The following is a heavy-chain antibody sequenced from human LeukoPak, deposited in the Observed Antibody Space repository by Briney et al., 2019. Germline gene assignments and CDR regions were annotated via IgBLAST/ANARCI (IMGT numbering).Heavy chain of an antibody. CDR1: TYTVTELS. CDR2: FDPEHGQR. D-gene: IGHD5-18*01. CDR3: ARYQSWKYSYGLGLDY. Sequence: ASVKVSCKVSTYTVTELSMHWVRQAPGKGLEWMGGFDPEHGQRIYAQKFQGRVTITADESTSTAYMELSSLRSEDTAVYYCARYQSWKYSYGLGLDYWGQGTLVTVSS. V-gene: IGHV1-24*01. J-gene: IGHJ4*02.